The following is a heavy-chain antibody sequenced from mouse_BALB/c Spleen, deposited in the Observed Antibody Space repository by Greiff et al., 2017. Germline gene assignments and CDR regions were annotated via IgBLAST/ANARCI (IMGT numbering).Heavy chain of an antibody. V-gene: IGHV7-1*02. J-gene: IGHJ1*01. D-gene: IGHD2-4*01. Sequence: EVNVVESGGGLVQPGGSLRLSCATSGFTFSDFYMEWVRQPPGKRLEWIAASRNKANDYTTEYSASVKGRFIVSRDTSQSILYLQMNALRAEDTAIYYCARDDGNDYDDWYFDVWGAGTTVTVSS. CDR3: ARDDGNDYDDWYFDV. CDR2: SRNKANDYTT. CDR1: GFTFSDFY.